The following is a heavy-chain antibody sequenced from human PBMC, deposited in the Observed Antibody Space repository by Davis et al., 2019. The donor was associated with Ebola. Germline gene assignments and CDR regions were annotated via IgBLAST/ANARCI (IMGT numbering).Heavy chain of an antibody. CDR2: IYYSGIT. Sequence: SETLSLTCTVSGGSISSSSYYWGWIRQPPGKGLEWIGTIYYSGITYYNPSLKSRVTISVDTSKNQFSLKLRSVTAADTAVYYCARRSSQALDWGQGTLVTVSS. D-gene: IGHD1-1*01. V-gene: IGHV4-39*01. J-gene: IGHJ4*02. CDR1: GGSISSSSYY. CDR3: ARRSSQALD.